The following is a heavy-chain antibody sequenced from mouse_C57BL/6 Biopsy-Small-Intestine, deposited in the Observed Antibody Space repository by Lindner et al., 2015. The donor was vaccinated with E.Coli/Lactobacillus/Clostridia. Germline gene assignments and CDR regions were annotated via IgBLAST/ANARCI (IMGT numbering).Heavy chain of an antibody. Sequence: SVKVSCKTSAYTFSGYFMHWVRQAPGHGLEWMGRIHLKSGETNSAQNFQGRVTMTRDTAISTVYMELTTLTSDDTAVYFCAKEFGGSFHSGDDWGQGTLVTVSS. V-gene: IGHV1-84*01. CDR1: AYTFSGYF. J-gene: IGHJ4*01. CDR2: IHLKSGET. CDR3: AKEFGGSFHSGDD. D-gene: IGHD1-1*02.